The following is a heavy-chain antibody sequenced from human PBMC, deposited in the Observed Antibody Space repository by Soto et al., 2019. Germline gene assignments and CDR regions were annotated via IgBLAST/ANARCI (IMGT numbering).Heavy chain of an antibody. CDR1: GGSISSGGYS. CDR3: ARGGYYDSSGYYPDNWFDP. Sequence: SETLSLTCAVSGGSISSGGYSWSWIRQPPGKGLEWIGYIYHSGSTYYNPSLKSRVTISVDRPKNQFSLKLSSVTAADTAVYYCARGGYYDSSGYYPDNWFDPWGQGTLVTVSS. J-gene: IGHJ5*02. CDR2: IYHSGST. V-gene: IGHV4-30-2*01. D-gene: IGHD3-22*01.